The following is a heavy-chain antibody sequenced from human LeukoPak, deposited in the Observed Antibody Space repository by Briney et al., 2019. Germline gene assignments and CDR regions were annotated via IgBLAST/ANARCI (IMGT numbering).Heavy chain of an antibody. CDR2: ISGSGGSR. CDR1: RFTFSSYA. J-gene: IGHJ6*02. V-gene: IGHV3-23*01. CDR3: AKDVKGSYGMDV. Sequence: GGSLRLSCADSRFTFSSYAMNWVRQAPGKGLEWVSGISGSGGSRYYADPVKGRFTISRDYSKNTLYLQMNSLRADDTAVYYCAKDVKGSYGMDVWGQGTTVTVSS.